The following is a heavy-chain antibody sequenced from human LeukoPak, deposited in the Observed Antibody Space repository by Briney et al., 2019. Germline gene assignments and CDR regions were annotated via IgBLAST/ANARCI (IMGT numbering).Heavy chain of an antibody. V-gene: IGHV3-30*02. D-gene: IGHD3-10*01. Sequence: GGSLRLSCAASGFTFSSYGMHWVRQAPGKGLEWGAFIRYDGSNKYYADSVKGRFTISRDNSKNTLYLQMNSLRAEDTAVYYCAKDYGSGSYFDYWGQGTLVTVSS. CDR3: AKDYGSGSYFDY. CDR1: GFTFSSYG. CDR2: IRYDGSNK. J-gene: IGHJ4*02.